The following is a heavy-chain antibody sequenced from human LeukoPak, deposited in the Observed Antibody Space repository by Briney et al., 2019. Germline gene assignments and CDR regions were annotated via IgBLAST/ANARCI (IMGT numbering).Heavy chain of an antibody. Sequence: PGGSLRLSRAASGFTVSSNYMSWVRPAPGKGLEWVSVIYSGGSTYYADSVTGRFTISSDNSKNTLYLQMNSLRAEDTAVYYCARFSGYSGYAPEFIDIWGQGTMVTVSS. D-gene: IGHD5-12*01. CDR2: IYSGGST. J-gene: IGHJ3*02. V-gene: IGHV3-53*01. CDR1: GFTVSSNY. CDR3: ARFSGYSGYAPEFIDI.